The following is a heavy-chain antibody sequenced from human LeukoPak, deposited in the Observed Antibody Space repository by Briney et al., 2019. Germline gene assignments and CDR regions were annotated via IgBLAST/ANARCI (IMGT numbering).Heavy chain of an antibody. CDR1: GYTFTGYY. V-gene: IGHV1-2*06. Sequence: ASVKVSCKASGYTFTGYYMHWVRQAPGQGPEWRGRINPNSGGTNYAQKFQGRVTMTRDTSISTAYMELSRLRSDDTAVYYCARLVITGDIDYRGQGTLVTVSS. CDR3: ARLVITGDIDY. J-gene: IGHJ4*02. D-gene: IGHD7-27*01. CDR2: INPNSGGT.